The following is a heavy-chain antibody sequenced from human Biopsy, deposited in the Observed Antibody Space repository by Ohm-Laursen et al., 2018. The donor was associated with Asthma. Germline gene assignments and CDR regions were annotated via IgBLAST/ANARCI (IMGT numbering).Heavy chain of an antibody. D-gene: IGHD6-19*01. CDR1: GGTFSNFA. CDR2: IMTVFGTT. CDR3: ARCQVGYSSGWSLLLKKIYYAGMDV. J-gene: IGHJ6*02. V-gene: IGHV1-69*13. Sequence: SVKVSCKAPGGTFSNFAISWVRQAPGQGLEWLGGIMTVFGTTNYAQKFQGRVTITADESTSTAYMEVTSLRSEDTAIYYRARCQVGYSSGWSLLLKKIYYAGMDVWGQGTAVTVSS.